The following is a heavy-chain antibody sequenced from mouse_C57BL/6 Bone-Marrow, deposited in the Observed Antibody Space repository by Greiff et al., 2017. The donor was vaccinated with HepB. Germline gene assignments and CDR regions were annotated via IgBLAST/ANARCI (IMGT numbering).Heavy chain of an antibody. D-gene: IGHD1-1*01. V-gene: IGHV1-42*01. J-gene: IGHJ4*01. CDR2: INPSTGGT. CDR1: GYSFTGYY. CDR3: ARLGIYYYDGLRVYYAMDY. Sequence: VQLQQSGPELVKPGASVKISCKASGYSFTGYYMNWVKQSPEKSLEWIGEINPSTGGTTYNQKFKAKATLTVDKSSSTAYMQLKSLTSEDSAVYYCARLGIYYYDGLRVYYAMDYWGQGTSVTVAS.